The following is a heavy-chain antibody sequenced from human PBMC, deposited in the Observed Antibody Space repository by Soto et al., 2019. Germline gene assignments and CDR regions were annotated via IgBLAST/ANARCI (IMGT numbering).Heavy chain of an antibody. V-gene: IGHV1-69*13. CDR3: ARGDDDASREGYSYGLDAFDI. J-gene: IGHJ3*02. D-gene: IGHD5-18*01. CDR2: IVPIFGTA. CDR1: GGTFSGYA. Sequence: GASVKVSCKASGGTFSGYAISWVRQAPGQGLEWMGGIVPIFGTANYAQKFQGRVTITADESTSTAYMELSSLRSEDTAVYYCARGDDDASREGYSYGLDAFDIWGQGTMGTVSS.